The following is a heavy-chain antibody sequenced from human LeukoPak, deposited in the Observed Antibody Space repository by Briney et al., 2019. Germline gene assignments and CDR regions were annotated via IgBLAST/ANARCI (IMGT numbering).Heavy chain of an antibody. CDR2: IYHSGST. CDR3: ARDPLDTYYYDSSGYSYDY. D-gene: IGHD3-22*01. CDR1: GYSISSGYY. Sequence: SETLSLTCTVSGYSISSGYYWGWIRQPPGKGLEGIGSIYHSGSTYYNPSLKSRVTISVETPKNQFPLKLSSVTAADTAVYYCARDPLDTYYYDSSGYSYDYWGQGTLVSVSS. J-gene: IGHJ4*02. V-gene: IGHV4-38-2*02.